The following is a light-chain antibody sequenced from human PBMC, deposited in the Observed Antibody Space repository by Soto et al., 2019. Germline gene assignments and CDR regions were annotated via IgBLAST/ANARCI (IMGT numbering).Light chain of an antibody. J-gene: IGKJ2*01. CDR2: AAT. CDR3: QQSFNPPYT. V-gene: IGKV1-39*01. CDR1: QNINNY. Sequence: DIQMTQSPSSLSASLGDRVTISCRASQNINNYLNWYQQEQGKAPKLLIYAATSLQSGVPSRFSGSGSGKEFPLIIRNLQPGDFATYYCQQSFNPPYTFGLGTKVDIK.